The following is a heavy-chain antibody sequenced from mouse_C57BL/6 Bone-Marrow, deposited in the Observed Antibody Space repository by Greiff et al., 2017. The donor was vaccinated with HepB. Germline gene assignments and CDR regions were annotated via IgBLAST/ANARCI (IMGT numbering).Heavy chain of an antibody. J-gene: IGHJ3*01. Sequence: EVQLVESGGGLVQPGGSLKLSCAASGFTFSDYYMYWVRQTPEKRLEWVAYISNGGGSTYYPDTVKGRFTISRDNAKKTLYLQMSRLKSEDTAMYYCARLITAWFAYWGQGTLVTVSA. CDR2: ISNGGGST. CDR1: GFTFSDYY. V-gene: IGHV5-12*01. CDR3: ARLITAWFAY. D-gene: IGHD2-4*01.